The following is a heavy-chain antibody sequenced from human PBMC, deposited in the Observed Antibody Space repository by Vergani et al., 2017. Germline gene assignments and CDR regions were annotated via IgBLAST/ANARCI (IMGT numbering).Heavy chain of an antibody. V-gene: IGHV3-30-3*01. CDR2: ISYDGSNK. CDR3: AREGGIAVADSFDC. D-gene: IGHD6-19*01. J-gene: IGHJ4*02. Sequence: QVQLVESGGGVVQPGRSLRLSCAASGFTFSSYAMHWVRQAPGKGLEWVAVISYDGSNKYYADSVKGRFTISRDNSKNTLYLQMNSLRAEDTAVYYCAREGGIAVADSFDCWGQGTLVTVSS. CDR1: GFTFSSYA.